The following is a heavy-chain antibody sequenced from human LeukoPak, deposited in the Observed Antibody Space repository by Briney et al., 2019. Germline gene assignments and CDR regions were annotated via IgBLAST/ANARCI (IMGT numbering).Heavy chain of an antibody. CDR1: GFSFSDYY. J-gene: IGHJ3*02. Sequence: KPGGSLRLSCAASGFSFSDYYMTWIRQAPGKGLEWLTYISTSSSDTRYADSVKGRFTISRDDAKKSLYLQMNSLRAEDTAVYYCARGRRPDAFDSWGQGTRVTVSS. V-gene: IGHV3-11*06. CDR3: ARGRRPDAFDS. CDR2: ISTSSSDT.